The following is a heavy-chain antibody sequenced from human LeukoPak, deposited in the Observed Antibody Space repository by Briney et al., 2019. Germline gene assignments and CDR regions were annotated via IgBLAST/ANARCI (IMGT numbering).Heavy chain of an antibody. Sequence: PGGSLRLSCAASGFTFSDYYTSWIRQAPGKGLECISYISHSGSTIYYADSVKGRFTISRDNAKNSLYLQMNSLRAEDTAVYYCARDRDYYDSSGLQYFQHWGQGTLVTVSS. CDR3: ARDRDYYDSSGLQYFQH. D-gene: IGHD3-22*01. CDR1: GFTFSDYY. CDR2: ISHSGSTI. J-gene: IGHJ1*01. V-gene: IGHV3-11*01.